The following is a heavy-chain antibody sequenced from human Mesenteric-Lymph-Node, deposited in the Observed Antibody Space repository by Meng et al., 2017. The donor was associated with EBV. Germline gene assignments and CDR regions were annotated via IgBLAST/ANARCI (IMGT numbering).Heavy chain of an antibody. CDR1: GYTFTSDC. Sequence: VEYGAEVKKTGASVKVSCKASGYTFTSDCINRVRQDPGQGLEWMGWSSAYTDNTNYAQKLQGRVTLTIDTSTSTAYMEMRSLRSDDTAVYYCATMNSGWYMVYWGQGTLVTVSS. CDR3: ATMNSGWYMVY. CDR2: SSAYTDNT. V-gene: IGHV1-18*01. J-gene: IGHJ4*02. D-gene: IGHD6-19*01.